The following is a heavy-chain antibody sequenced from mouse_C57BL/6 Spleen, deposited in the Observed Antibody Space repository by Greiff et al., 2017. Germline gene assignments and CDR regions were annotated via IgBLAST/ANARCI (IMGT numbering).Heavy chain of an antibody. CDR1: GYTFTSYW. CDR3: AKVDGYYEDYYAMDY. D-gene: IGHD2-3*01. Sequence: QVQLQQPGAELVKPGASVKMSCKASGYTFTSYWITWVKQRPGQGLEWIGFIYPGGGSTNYNEKFKSKATLTVDTSSSTSYMQFSSLTSEASAVYYGAKVDGYYEDYYAMDYWGQGTSVTVSS. CDR2: IYPGGGST. J-gene: IGHJ4*01. V-gene: IGHV1-55*01.